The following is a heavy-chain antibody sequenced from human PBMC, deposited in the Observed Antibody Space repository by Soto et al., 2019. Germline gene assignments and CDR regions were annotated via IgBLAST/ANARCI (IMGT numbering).Heavy chain of an antibody. Sequence: EVQLVESGGGLVQPGGSLRLSCEASGYTFSYFWMPWVRQVPGKGLMWVSRINGEGIITNYADSVKGRFTISRDNAKNTLFLQMNSLRAEDTAVYYCTKDTFGAEDYWGQGTLVAVSS. D-gene: IGHD3-16*01. V-gene: IGHV3-74*01. CDR1: GYTFSYFW. J-gene: IGHJ4*02. CDR3: TKDTFGAEDY. CDR2: INGEGIIT.